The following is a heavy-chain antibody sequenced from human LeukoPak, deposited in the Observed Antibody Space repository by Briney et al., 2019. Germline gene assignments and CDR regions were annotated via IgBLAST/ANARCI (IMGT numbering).Heavy chain of an antibody. Sequence: GESLQISCKGSGYSFSTYWIGWVRQMPGKGLEWMGIIYPGDSDTRYSPSFQGQVTISTDKSISTAYLQWSSLKASDTAMYYCARQPIAASFDYWGQGTLVTVSS. CDR2: IYPGDSDT. D-gene: IGHD6-13*01. CDR1: GYSFSTYW. V-gene: IGHV5-51*01. J-gene: IGHJ4*02. CDR3: ARQPIAASFDY.